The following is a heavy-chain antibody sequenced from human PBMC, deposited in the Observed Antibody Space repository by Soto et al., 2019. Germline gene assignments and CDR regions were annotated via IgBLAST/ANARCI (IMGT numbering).Heavy chain of an antibody. J-gene: IGHJ4*02. Sequence: SETLSLTCAVSGGSISSGGYYWSWIRQPPGKGLEWIGYIYSSGSTNYNPSLKSRVTISADTSKNQVSLKLTSVTAADTAVYYCARDHPHSYGIYYFDYWGQGTLVTVSS. CDR1: GGSISSGGYY. CDR3: ARDHPHSYGIYYFDY. CDR2: IYSSGST. V-gene: IGHV4-61*08. D-gene: IGHD5-18*01.